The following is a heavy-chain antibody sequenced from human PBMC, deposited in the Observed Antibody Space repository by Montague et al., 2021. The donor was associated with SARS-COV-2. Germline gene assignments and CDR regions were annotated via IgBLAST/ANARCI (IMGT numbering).Heavy chain of an antibody. CDR3: AKDPVPVAGRYFDY. J-gene: IGHJ4*02. V-gene: IGHV3-23*03. CDR2: TASGGGST. Sequence: SLRLSCAASGFTFNNYAMNWVRQAPGKGLEWVSVTASGGGSTFYADSVKGRFTISRDNSKDTLYLQMYSLRPEDTAIYYCAKDPVPVAGRYFDYWGQGTLVTVSS. CDR1: GFTFNNYA. D-gene: IGHD6-19*01.